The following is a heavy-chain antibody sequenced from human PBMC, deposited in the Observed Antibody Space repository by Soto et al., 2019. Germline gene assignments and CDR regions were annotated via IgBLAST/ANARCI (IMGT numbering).Heavy chain of an antibody. CDR1: GYTFTSYG. CDR3: ARIYCSGGSCYSESDY. CDR2: ISAYNGNT. Sequence: QVQLVQSGAEVKKPGASVKVSCKASGYTFTSYGISWVRQAPGQGLEWMGWISAYNGNTNDAQKLQGRVTKTTDTPPSTAYMELRGLRSDDTAVYYCARIYCSGGSCYSESDYWGQGTLVTVSS. V-gene: IGHV1-18*01. J-gene: IGHJ4*02. D-gene: IGHD2-15*01.